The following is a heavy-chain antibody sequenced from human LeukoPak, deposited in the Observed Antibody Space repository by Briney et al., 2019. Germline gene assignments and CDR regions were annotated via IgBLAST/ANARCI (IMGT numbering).Heavy chain of an antibody. CDR1: GDSIGNRNYY. CDR2: IFYSGST. Sequence: PSETLSLTCTLSGDSIGNRNYYWAWVRQPPGKGLEWLGSIFYSGSTYYNPSLKSRVTISVDTSKNQFSLNLHSVTAADTATYYCARRGITYGSSFFAYWGEGTLVTVSS. V-gene: IGHV4-39*01. CDR3: ARRGITYGSSFFAY. J-gene: IGHJ4*02. D-gene: IGHD6-13*01.